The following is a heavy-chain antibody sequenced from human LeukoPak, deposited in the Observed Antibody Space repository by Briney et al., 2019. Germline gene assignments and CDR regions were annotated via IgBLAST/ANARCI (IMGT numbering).Heavy chain of an antibody. CDR2: INRSGRA. V-gene: IGHV4-34*01. J-gene: IGHJ4*02. Sequence: KSSETLTLTCAVYGGSFSGDYWSWIRQPPGKGLEWIGDINRSGRAVYNTSLKSRVIISVDTSKNQFSLKVNSVTAADTAVYYCAGQVVVPGPIPGFDYWGQGTLVIVSS. CDR3: AGQVVVPGPIPGFDY. CDR1: GGSFSGDY. D-gene: IGHD2-2*02.